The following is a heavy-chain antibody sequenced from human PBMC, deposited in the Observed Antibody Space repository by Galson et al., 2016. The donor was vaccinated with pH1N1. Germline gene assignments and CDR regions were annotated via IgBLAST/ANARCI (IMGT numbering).Heavy chain of an antibody. J-gene: IGHJ2*01. CDR1: GYSFSTSW. Sequence: QSGAEVTKPGKSVKISCKGSGYSFSTSWIGWVRQMPGKGLEWMGIIYPRDSDTHYSPSFQGQVTISADNSISTAYLQWSSLQASDTAMFSCARLAGSGYKPSYFDLWGRGTLVSVSS. CDR3: ARLAGSGYKPSYFDL. CDR2: IYPRDSDT. D-gene: IGHD5-12*01. V-gene: IGHV5-51*01.